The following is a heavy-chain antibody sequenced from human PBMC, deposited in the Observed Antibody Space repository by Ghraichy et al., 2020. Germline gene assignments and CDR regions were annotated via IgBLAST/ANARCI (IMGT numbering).Heavy chain of an antibody. CDR1: GFTYSSYW. J-gene: IGHJ6*02. Sequence: GGSLRLSCAASGFTYSSYWMTWVRQAPGKGLEWVANIKQDGSEQYYVGSVRGRLTISRDNAKNSLYLQMNSLRAEDTAVYYCARVTYYYDTSVSNYNFGMDVWGQGTTVTVSS. D-gene: IGHD3-22*01. CDR3: ARVTYYYDTSVSNYNFGMDV. V-gene: IGHV3-7*01. CDR2: IKQDGSEQ.